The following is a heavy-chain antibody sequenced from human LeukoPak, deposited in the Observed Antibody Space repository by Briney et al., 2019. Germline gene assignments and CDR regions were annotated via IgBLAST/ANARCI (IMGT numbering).Heavy chain of an antibody. CDR1: GGSISSYY. D-gene: IGHD4-17*01. Sequence: SETLSLTCTVSGGSISSYYWSWIRQPPGKGLEWIGYIYYSGSTYYNPSLKSRVTISVDTSKNQFSLKLSSVTAADTAVYYCARDTGSWFDPWGQGTLVTVSS. CDR3: ARDTGSWFDP. V-gene: IGHV4-59*12. J-gene: IGHJ5*02. CDR2: IYYSGST.